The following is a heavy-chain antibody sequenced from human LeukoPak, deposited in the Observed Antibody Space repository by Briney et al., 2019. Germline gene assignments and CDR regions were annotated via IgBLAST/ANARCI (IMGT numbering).Heavy chain of an antibody. CDR3: TTDIGAVLF. CDR1: GFTFSDAW. Sequence: GGSLRLSCAASGFTFSDAWMTWVRQAPGKGLEWVGRIKSKADGGTTDYAAPVKGRFTISRDGSENTLYLQMSSLKTEDTAVYYCTTDIGAVLFWGQGTLVTVSS. V-gene: IGHV3-15*01. J-gene: IGHJ4*02. CDR2: IKSKADGGTT. D-gene: IGHD1-26*01.